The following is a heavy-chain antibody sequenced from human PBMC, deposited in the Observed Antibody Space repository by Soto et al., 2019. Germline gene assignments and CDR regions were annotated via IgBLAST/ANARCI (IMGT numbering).Heavy chain of an antibody. J-gene: IGHJ6*02. D-gene: IGHD2-2*01. CDR3: ARQGSTGAMYFYGMSV. CDR2: IYPDDSDT. V-gene: IGHV5-51*01. Sequence: GESLKISCKGSGYSFTSYWIGWVRQMPGKGLEWMGIIYPDDSDTRYSPSFEGQVTISADKSINTAYLQWDNLRASDTAIHYCARQGSTGAMYFYGMSVWGQGTTVTVSS. CDR1: GYSFTSYW.